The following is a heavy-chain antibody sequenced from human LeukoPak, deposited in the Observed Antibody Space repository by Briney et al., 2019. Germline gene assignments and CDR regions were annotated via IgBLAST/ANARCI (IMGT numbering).Heavy chain of an antibody. J-gene: IGHJ4*02. D-gene: IGHD1-26*01. CDR2: IYYSGSA. Sequence: SETLSLTRTVSGGSISSYYWSWIRQPPGKGLEWIGYIYYSGSANYNPSLKSRVTISVDTSKNQFSLKLSSVTAADTAVYYCARAIGGSYNFDYWGQGTLVTVSS. V-gene: IGHV4-59*01. CDR3: ARAIGGSYNFDY. CDR1: GGSISSYY.